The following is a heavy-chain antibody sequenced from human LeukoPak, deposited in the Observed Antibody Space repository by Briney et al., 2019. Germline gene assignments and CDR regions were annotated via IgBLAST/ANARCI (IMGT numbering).Heavy chain of an antibody. Sequence: PGGSLRLSCAASGFTFSYAWMSWVRQAPGKGLEWVSAISGSGGSTYYADSVKGRFTISRDNSKNTLYLQMNSLRAEDTAVYYCAKDPAATTRYFDYWGQGTLVTVSS. CDR3: AKDPAATTRYFDY. CDR1: GFTFSYAW. J-gene: IGHJ4*02. V-gene: IGHV3-23*01. D-gene: IGHD2-15*01. CDR2: ISGSGGST.